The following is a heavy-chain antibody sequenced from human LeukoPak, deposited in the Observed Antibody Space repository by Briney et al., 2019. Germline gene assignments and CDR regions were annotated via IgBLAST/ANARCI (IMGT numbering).Heavy chain of an antibody. Sequence: ASVKVSCKASGYTFTGYYMHWVRQAPGQGLEWMGIINPSGGSTSYAQKFQGRVTMTRDTSTSTVYMELSSLRSEDTAVYYCARVERRYSSGWYAFDIWGQGTMVTVSS. CDR1: GYTFTGYY. J-gene: IGHJ3*02. V-gene: IGHV1-46*03. D-gene: IGHD6-19*01. CDR3: ARVERRYSSGWYAFDI. CDR2: INPSGGST.